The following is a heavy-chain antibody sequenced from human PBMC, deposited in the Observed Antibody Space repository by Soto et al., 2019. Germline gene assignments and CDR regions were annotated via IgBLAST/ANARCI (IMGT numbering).Heavy chain of an antibody. CDR2: ISAYNGNT. V-gene: IGHV1-18*01. J-gene: IGHJ5*02. CDR1: GYTFTSYG. Sequence: QVPLVQSGAEVKKPGASVKVSCKASGYTFTSYGISWVRQAPGQGLEWMGWISAYNGNTNYAQKLQGRVTMTTDTSTSTAYMELRSLRSDDTAVYYCARGRYYDSSGYPLVSWFDPWGQGTLVTVSS. D-gene: IGHD3-22*01. CDR3: ARGRYYDSSGYPLVSWFDP.